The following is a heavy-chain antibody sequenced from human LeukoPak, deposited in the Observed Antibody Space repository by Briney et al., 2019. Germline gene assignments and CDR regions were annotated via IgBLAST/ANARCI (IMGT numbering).Heavy chain of an antibody. CDR2: ISYDGSNK. D-gene: IGHD3-22*01. J-gene: IGHJ4*02. CDR1: GFTFSSYA. CDR3: AKAELYYYDSRDPKGY. V-gene: IGHV3-30*04. Sequence: GRSLRLSCAASGFTFSSYAMHWVRQAPGKGLEWVAVISYDGSNKYYADSVKGRFTISRDNSKNTLYLQMNSLRAEDTAVYYCAKAELYYYDSRDPKGYWGQGTLVTVSS.